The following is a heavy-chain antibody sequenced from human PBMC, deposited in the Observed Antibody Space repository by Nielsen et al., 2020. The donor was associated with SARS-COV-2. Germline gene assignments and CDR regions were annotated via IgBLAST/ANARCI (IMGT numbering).Heavy chain of an antibody. Sequence: GESLKISCAASGFAYNNYAMNWVRQAPGKGLEWVSVISGSGDSSYYADSVKGRFTISRDDSKNTLYLQMNSLRAEDTAVYYCAREGSGWTFDYWGQGTLVTVSS. D-gene: IGHD6-19*01. CDR2: ISGSGDSS. CDR1: GFAYNNYA. CDR3: AREGSGWTFDY. V-gene: IGHV3-23*01. J-gene: IGHJ4*02.